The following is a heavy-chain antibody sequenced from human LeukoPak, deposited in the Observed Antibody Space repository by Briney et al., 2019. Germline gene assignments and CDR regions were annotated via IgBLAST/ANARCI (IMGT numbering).Heavy chain of an antibody. CDR2: IYPRDGST. V-gene: IGHV1-46*01. CDR1: GYTFTSYG. CDR3: ARDQEGFDY. J-gene: IGHJ4*02. Sequence: GASVKVSCKASGYTFTSYGISWVRQAPGQGLEWMGVIYPRDGSTSYAQKFQGRVTVTRDTSTSTVHMELSGLRSEDTAVYYCARDQEGFDYWGQGTLVTVSS.